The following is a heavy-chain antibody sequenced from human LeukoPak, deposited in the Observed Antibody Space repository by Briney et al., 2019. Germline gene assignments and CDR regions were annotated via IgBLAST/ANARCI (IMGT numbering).Heavy chain of an antibody. Sequence: QPGGSLRLSCAASGFTVITNDMTWVRQAPGKGFEWVSVLYSDGNTKYAGSVQGRFTISRDNSKNTLYLEMNSLSPDDTAVYYCARGVEPLAANTLAYWGQGTLVTVSS. CDR1: GFTVITND. D-gene: IGHD1-14*01. CDR2: LYSDGNT. CDR3: ARGVEPLAANTLAY. V-gene: IGHV3-53*01. J-gene: IGHJ4*02.